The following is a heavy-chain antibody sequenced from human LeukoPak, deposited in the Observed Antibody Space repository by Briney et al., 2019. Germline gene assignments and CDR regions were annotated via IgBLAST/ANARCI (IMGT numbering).Heavy chain of an antibody. V-gene: IGHV4-39*01. CDR1: GGSISSSHHY. Sequence: SETLSLTCAVSGGSISSSHHYWGWIRQPPGKGLEWSGVIYSSGSTYYNPSLRTRVTISVDTSKNQFSLNLSSVTAADTAVYYCARVIRTTGYYSNPKSGSFDFWGQGTLVTVSS. D-gene: IGHD3-9*01. CDR2: IYSSGST. J-gene: IGHJ4*02. CDR3: ARVIRTTGYYSNPKSGSFDF.